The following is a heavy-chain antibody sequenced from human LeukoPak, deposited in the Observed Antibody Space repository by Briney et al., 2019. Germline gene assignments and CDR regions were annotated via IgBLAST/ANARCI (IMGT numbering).Heavy chain of an antibody. D-gene: IGHD6-19*01. Sequence: EASVKVSCKASGYTFTSYGFSWVRQAPGQGLEWMGWISAYNGHTNYAQKFQGRVTMTTDTSTSTGYMELRSLRSDDTAVYYCARDKDLGAVAGTIDYWGQGTLVTVSS. V-gene: IGHV1-18*04. CDR3: ARDKDLGAVAGTIDY. CDR2: ISAYNGHT. CDR1: GYTFTSYG. J-gene: IGHJ4*02.